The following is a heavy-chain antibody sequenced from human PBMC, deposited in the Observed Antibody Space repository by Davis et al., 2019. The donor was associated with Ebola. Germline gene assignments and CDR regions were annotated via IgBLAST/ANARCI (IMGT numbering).Heavy chain of an antibody. CDR3: ARDLLGGSWNY. Sequence: GESLKISCAASGFTFSSYWMNWVRQAPGKGLEWVSSISSSSSYIYYADSVKGRFTISRDNAKNSLYLQMNSLRAEDTAVYYCARDLLGGSWNYWGQGTLVTVSS. J-gene: IGHJ4*02. CDR1: GFTFSSYW. D-gene: IGHD6-13*01. V-gene: IGHV3-21*01. CDR2: ISSSSSYI.